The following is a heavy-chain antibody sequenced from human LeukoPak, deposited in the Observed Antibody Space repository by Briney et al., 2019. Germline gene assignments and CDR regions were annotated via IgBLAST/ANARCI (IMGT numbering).Heavy chain of an antibody. D-gene: IGHD3-22*01. J-gene: IGHJ4*02. CDR3: ARCSPGDSSNFYAVLQY. CDR1: GGTFSSYA. Sequence: SVKVSCKASGGTFSSYAVSWVRLTPGPALEWLGGIIPVFGTTTYAQKFQAKVTMTADKSTNTAYLEISSLTSDDPAVYYCARCSPGDSSNFYAVLQYWGQGTQVTVSS. V-gene: IGHV1-69*06. CDR2: IIPVFGTT.